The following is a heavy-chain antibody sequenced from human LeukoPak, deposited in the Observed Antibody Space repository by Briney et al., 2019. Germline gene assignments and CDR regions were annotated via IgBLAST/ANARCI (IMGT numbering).Heavy chain of an antibody. CDR3: ARGMGTSTFADFDY. Sequence: ASVKVSCKASGGTFSSYAISWVRQAPGQGLEWMGWISGYNGNTNHAQNLQDRVTMTTDTSTSTAYMELRSLRSDDTAVYFCARGMGTSTFADFDYWGQGTLVTVSS. V-gene: IGHV1-18*01. J-gene: IGHJ4*02. CDR2: ISGYNGNT. D-gene: IGHD1-7*01. CDR1: GGTFSSYA.